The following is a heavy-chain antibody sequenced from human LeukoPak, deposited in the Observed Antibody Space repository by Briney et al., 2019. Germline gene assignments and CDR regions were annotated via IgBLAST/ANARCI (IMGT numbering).Heavy chain of an antibody. Sequence: SETLSLTCAVSGGPFSGYFWSWIRHSSGKRLEWIGEIHNSGTTNYNPSLNSRVTISEDTSKNQFYLNLSSVTAADTAVYYCARRYYYNLGSFPFDFWGQGTLVTVSS. CDR1: GGPFSGYF. CDR2: IHNSGTT. D-gene: IGHD3-10*01. V-gene: IGHV4-34*01. J-gene: IGHJ4*02. CDR3: ARRYYYNLGSFPFDF.